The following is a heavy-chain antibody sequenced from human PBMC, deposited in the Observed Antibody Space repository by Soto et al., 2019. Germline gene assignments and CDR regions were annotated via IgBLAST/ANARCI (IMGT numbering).Heavy chain of an antibody. Sequence: PGGSLILSCAASEFTLSDYYMTWIRQAPGKGLEWVAVISYDGSNKFYADSVKGRFTISRDNSKNTLYLQMNSLRAEDTAVYYCAKDVDQWMVVKDYYYYGMDVWGQGTTVTVSS. CDR2: ISYDGSNK. J-gene: IGHJ6*02. CDR1: EFTLSDYY. V-gene: IGHV3-30*18. CDR3: AKDVDQWMVVKDYYYYGMDV. D-gene: IGHD6-19*01.